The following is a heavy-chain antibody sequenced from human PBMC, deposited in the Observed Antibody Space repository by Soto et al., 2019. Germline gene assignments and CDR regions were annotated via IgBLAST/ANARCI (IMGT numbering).Heavy chain of an antibody. J-gene: IGHJ4*02. V-gene: IGHV3-23*01. D-gene: IGHD1-1*01. Sequence: EVQLLESGGKLVQPGGSLTLSCAASGFTFSTYAMAWVRQAPGKGLEWVSGVSASGLNTDYADPVKGRCYISRDNSKNTVSLHMNSLRAEDTALYYCAKERPPRTSGYFFEYWGQGTPVTVSS. CDR3: AKERPPRTSGYFFEY. CDR1: GFTFSTYA. CDR2: VSASGLNT.